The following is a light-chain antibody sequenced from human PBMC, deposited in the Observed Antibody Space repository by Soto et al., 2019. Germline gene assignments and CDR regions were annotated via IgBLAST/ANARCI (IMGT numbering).Light chain of an antibody. V-gene: IGKV3-20*01. CDR3: QQSGSTLWT. CDR2: GAS. J-gene: IGKJ1*01. CDR1: QSVSSTY. Sequence: EIVLTQSPGTLSLSPGERATLSCRASQSVSSTYLAWYQHKPGQAPRLLIYGASSRATGIPDRFSGSGSGSDFSLTFSRLEPEDFAVYYCQQSGSTLWTFGQGTKVEIK.